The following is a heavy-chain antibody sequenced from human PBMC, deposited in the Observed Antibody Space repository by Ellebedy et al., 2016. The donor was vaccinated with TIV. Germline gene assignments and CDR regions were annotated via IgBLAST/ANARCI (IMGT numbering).Heavy chain of an antibody. CDR1: GFTFSRYW. Sequence: GESLKISCAASGFTFSRYWMNWVRQAPGKGLGWVANIRQDGSDKDYVDSVKGRFTVSRDNAKNSLYLQMNSLRAEDTAVYYCARGHCSGSSCLYYYYGMDVWGQGTTVTVSS. D-gene: IGHD2-15*01. J-gene: IGHJ6*02. CDR3: ARGHCSGSSCLYYYYGMDV. CDR2: IRQDGSDK. V-gene: IGHV3-7*03.